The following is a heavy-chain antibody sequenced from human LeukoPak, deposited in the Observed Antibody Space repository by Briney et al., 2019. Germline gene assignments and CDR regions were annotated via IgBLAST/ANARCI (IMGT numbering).Heavy chain of an antibody. CDR2: IIPIFGTA. Sequence: SVKVSCKASGGTFSNYGIGWVRQAPGQGLEWMGGIIPIFGTANYAQNLQGRVTITADESTTTAYMELSSLRSDDTAVYYCARFDPGVHPGDYWGQGTLVTVSS. V-gene: IGHV1-69*13. CDR1: GGTFSNYG. CDR3: ARFDPGVHPGDY. J-gene: IGHJ4*02. D-gene: IGHD3-10*01.